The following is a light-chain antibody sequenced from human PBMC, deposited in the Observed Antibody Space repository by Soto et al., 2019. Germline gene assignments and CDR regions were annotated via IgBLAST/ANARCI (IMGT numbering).Light chain of an antibody. CDR1: QSVSSY. V-gene: IGKV3D-15*01. CDR2: GAS. Sequence: EIVLTQSPATLSLSPGERATLSCRASQSVSSYLAWYQQKPGQAPRLLIYGASNRAAGIPARFSGLGSGTEFTLTISSLQSEDFAVYYCLQYNNWVPTFGQGTKVDIK. J-gene: IGKJ1*01. CDR3: LQYNNWVPT.